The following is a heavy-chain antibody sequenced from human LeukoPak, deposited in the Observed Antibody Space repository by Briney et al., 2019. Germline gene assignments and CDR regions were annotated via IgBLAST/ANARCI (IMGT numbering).Heavy chain of an antibody. V-gene: IGHV4-34*01. Sequence: SETLSLTCTVFGGSFTDYFWTWIRHSPGKGLEWIGEINDYTGDTKYNPSLNSRVSISLEKSKNQLSLELRSMTAADTAVYYCARGRIAKIVVVHSFSYGMVVWGQGTTVTVSS. J-gene: IGHJ6*02. CDR1: GGSFTDYF. CDR3: ARGRIAKIVVVHSFSYGMVV. D-gene: IGHD3-22*01. CDR2: INDYTGDT.